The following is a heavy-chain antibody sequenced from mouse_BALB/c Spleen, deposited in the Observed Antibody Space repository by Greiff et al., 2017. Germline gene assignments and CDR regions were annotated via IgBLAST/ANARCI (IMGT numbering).Heavy chain of an antibody. CDR3: ARSGVITTATYYFDY. D-gene: IGHD1-2*01. Sequence: EVQLQQSGPELVKPGASVKVSCKASGYAFTSYNMYWVKQSHGKSLEWIGYIDPYNGGTGYNQKFKGKATLTVDKSSSTAYMHLNSLTSEDSAVYYCARSGVITTATYYFDYWGQGTTLTVSS. V-gene: IGHV1S135*01. J-gene: IGHJ2*01. CDR2: IDPYNGGT. CDR1: GYAFTSYN.